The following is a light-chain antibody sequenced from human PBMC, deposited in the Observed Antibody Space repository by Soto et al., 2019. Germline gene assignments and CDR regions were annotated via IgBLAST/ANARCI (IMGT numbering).Light chain of an antibody. CDR3: SSYRSSNTVV. V-gene: IGLV2-14*01. Sequence: QSALTQPASVSGSPGQSITISCTGTSSDIGGYDYVSWFQQHPGKAPNLMLYEVTNRPSGVSNRVSGSTSGNTASLTISGLQAEDEAHYYCSSYRSSNTVVFGGGTKLTVL. CDR2: EVT. CDR1: SSDIGGYDY. J-gene: IGLJ2*01.